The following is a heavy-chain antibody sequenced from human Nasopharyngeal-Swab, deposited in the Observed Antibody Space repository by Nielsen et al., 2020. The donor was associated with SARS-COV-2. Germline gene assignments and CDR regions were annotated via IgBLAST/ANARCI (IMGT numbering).Heavy chain of an antibody. J-gene: IGHJ4*02. V-gene: IGHV3-23*01. CDR2: ISGSGGST. D-gene: IGHD1-1*01. CDR1: GFTFSSYA. CDR3: ATGDRASDY. Sequence: GGSLRLFCAASGFTFSSYAMSWVRQAPGKGLEWVSAISGSGGSTYYADSVKGRFTISRDNAKNSLYLQMNSLRAEDTAVYYCATGDRASDYWGQGTLVTVSS.